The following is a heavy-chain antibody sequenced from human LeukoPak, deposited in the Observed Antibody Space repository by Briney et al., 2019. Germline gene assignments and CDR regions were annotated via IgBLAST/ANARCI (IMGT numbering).Heavy chain of an antibody. Sequence: PSETLSLTCAVYGGSFSGYYWSWIRQPPGKGLEWIGEINHSGSTNYNPSLKSRVTISVDTSKNQFSLKLSSVTAADTAVYYCARSGIAAAAPGYWGQGTLVTVSS. D-gene: IGHD6-13*01. CDR1: GGSFSGYY. J-gene: IGHJ4*02. CDR3: ARSGIAAAAPGY. CDR2: INHSGST. V-gene: IGHV4-34*01.